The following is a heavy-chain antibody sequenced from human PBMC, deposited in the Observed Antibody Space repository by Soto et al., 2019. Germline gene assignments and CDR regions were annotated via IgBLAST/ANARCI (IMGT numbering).Heavy chain of an antibody. V-gene: IGHV2-5*02. CDR1: GFSLNTDGEG. CDR2: IYWDDAE. D-gene: IGHD2-21*01. Sequence: QITLNESGPPQVKPTQTLTMTCSFSGFSLNTDGEGVGWVRQPPGEALEWLALIYWDDAERYSPSLKTRLTITQDPSKHQVVLIMTNMDPVDTATYYCAHSRNLITEDAQVGDFDYWGQGTLVTVSS. CDR3: AHSRNLITEDAQVGDFDY. J-gene: IGHJ4*02.